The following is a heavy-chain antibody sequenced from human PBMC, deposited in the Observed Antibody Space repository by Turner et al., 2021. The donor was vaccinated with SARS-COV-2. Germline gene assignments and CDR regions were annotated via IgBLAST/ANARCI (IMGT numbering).Heavy chain of an antibody. D-gene: IGHD1-26*01. CDR2: IKQDESDK. J-gene: IGHJ3*02. CDR3: AIDGCSYYVFDM. V-gene: IGHV3-7*01. CDR1: GFIFRSYW. Sequence: EVQRVASGGGVVQPRGSLRLSCAASGFIFRSYWMSWVRQAPGKGLEWVANIKQDESDKYYVDSVKARYTIASDNAKNSLYLQINSLRAEDTAVYYCAIDGCSYYVFDMWGQGTKVTVSS.